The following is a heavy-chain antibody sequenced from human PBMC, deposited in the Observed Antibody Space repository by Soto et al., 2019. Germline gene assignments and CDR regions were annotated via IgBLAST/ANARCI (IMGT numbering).Heavy chain of an antibody. D-gene: IGHD4-4*01. CDR3: ARRGTVTIYYYYYYMDV. V-gene: IGHV3-7*01. Sequence: GGSLRLSCAASGFTFSSYWMSWVRQAPGKGLEWVANIKQDGSEKYYVDSVKGRFTISRDNTKNSLYLQMNSLRAEDTAVYYCARRGTVTIYYYYYYMDVWGKGTTVTVSS. J-gene: IGHJ6*03. CDR2: IKQDGSEK. CDR1: GFTFSSYW.